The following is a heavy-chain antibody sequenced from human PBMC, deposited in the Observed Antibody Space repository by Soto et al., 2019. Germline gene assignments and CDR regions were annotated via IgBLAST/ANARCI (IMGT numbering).Heavy chain of an antibody. CDR3: ARMNYYDTSGYPFDY. D-gene: IGHD3-22*01. J-gene: IGHJ4*02. CDR2: IYYSGST. V-gene: IGHV4-39*07. CDR1: GGSIGSSSYY. Sequence: SETLSLTCTVSGGSIGSSSYYWGWIRQPPEKGLEWIGSIYYSGSTYYNLSLKSRVTISVDTSKNQFSLKLTSVTAADTAVYYCARMNYYDTSGYPFDYWGQGMMVT.